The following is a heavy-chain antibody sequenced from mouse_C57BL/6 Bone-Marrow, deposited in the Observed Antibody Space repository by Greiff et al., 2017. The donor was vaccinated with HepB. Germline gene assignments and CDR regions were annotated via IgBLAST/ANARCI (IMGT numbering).Heavy chain of an antibody. Sequence: EVQLQQSGAELVRPGASVKLSCTASGFNIKDYYMHWVKQRPEQGLEWIGRIEPEDGDTEYAPKFQGKATMTADTSSNTAYLQLSSLTSEDTAVYYCTTWILRYPYYFDYWGQGTTLTVSS. J-gene: IGHJ2*01. CDR1: GFNIKDYY. CDR2: IEPEDGDT. D-gene: IGHD1-1*01. CDR3: TTWILRYPYYFDY. V-gene: IGHV14-1*01.